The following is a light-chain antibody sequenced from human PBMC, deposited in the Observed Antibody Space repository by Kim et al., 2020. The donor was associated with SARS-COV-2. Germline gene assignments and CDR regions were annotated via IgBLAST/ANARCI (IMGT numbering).Light chain of an antibody. V-gene: IGKV3-11*01. Sequence: AEGASLSCRANQRVCNHVAWYQQKEGRPPRLLIYDASKRAAGIPPRFGGSGSGTDFTLTITSLEPDDIAICYCQQRSQWPPSLIFGGETKREI. CDR3: QQRSQWPPSLI. CDR2: DAS. J-gene: IGKJ4*01. CDR1: QRVCNH.